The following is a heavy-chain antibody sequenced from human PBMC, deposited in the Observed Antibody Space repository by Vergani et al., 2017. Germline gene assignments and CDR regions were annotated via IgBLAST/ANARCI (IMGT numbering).Heavy chain of an antibody. CDR2: ISSSSSTI. V-gene: IGHV3-48*04. CDR3: ARDGRMEAVAVGRLPGYFDY. CDR1: GFTFSSYS. D-gene: IGHD6-19*01. Sequence: EVQLVESGGGLVQPGGSLRLSCAASGFTFSSYSMNWVRQAPGKGLEWVSYISSSSSTIYYADPVKGRFTISRDNAKNSLYLQMNSLRAEDTAVYYCARDGRMEAVAVGRLPGYFDYWGQGTLVTVSS. J-gene: IGHJ4*02.